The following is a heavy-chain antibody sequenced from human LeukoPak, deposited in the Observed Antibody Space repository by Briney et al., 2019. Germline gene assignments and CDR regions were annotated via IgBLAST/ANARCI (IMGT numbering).Heavy chain of an antibody. Sequence: GGSLRLSCAASGFTFSSYGMHWVRQAPGKGLEWVAVIWYDGSNKYHADSVKGRFTISRDNSKNTLYLQMNSLRAEDTAVYYCAKDLWSSGHNWFDPWGQGTLVTVSS. CDR3: AKDLWSSGHNWFDP. CDR2: IWYDGSNK. CDR1: GFTFSSYG. D-gene: IGHD3-22*01. V-gene: IGHV3-33*06. J-gene: IGHJ5*02.